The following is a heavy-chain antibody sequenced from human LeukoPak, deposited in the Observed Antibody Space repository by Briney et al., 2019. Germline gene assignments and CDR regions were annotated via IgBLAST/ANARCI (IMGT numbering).Heavy chain of an antibody. V-gene: IGHV4-59*01. J-gene: IGHJ4*02. CDR3: AREIPWNPYSSSSSHSDS. CDR2: IYYSGST. CDR1: GGSISSYY. Sequence: SETLSLTCTVSGGSISSYYWSWIRQPPGKGLEWIGCIYYSGSTNYNPSLKSRVTISVDTSKNQFSLKLSSVTAADTAVYYCAREIPWNPYSSSSSHSDSWGQGTLVTVSS. D-gene: IGHD6-6*01.